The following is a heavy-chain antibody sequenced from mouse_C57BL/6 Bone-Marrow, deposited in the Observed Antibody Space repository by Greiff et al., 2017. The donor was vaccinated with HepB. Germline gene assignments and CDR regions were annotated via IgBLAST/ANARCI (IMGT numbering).Heavy chain of an antibody. D-gene: IGHD1-1*01. V-gene: IGHV1-81*01. CDR3: AAVLLPLFDF. J-gene: IGHJ2*01. Sequence: QVQLQQSGAELARPGASVKLSCKASGYTFTSYGISWVKQSTGQGLEWIGEIYTRSGNTYYNEKFKGKATLTADKSSSTAYMELRILTSEDSAVYFCAAVLLPLFDFWGQGTTLTVSS. CDR2: IYTRSGNT. CDR1: GYTFTSYG.